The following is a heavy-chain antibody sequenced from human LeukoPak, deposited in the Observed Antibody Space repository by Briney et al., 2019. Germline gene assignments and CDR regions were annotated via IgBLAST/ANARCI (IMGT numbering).Heavy chain of an antibody. CDR3: AVGGYYDILTGLLYYGMDV. D-gene: IGHD3-9*01. CDR1: GGSISSYY. J-gene: IGHJ6*02. CDR2: IYYSGST. Sequence: SETLSLTCTVSGGSISSYYWSWIRQPPGKGLEWIGYIYYSGSTNYYPSLKSRVTISVDTSKNQFSLKLSSVTAADTAVYYCAVGGYYDILTGLLYYGMDVWGQGTTVTVSS. V-gene: IGHV4-59*08.